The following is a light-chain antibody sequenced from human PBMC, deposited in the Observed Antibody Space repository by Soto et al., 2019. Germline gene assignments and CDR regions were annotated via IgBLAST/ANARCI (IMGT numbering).Light chain of an antibody. J-gene: IGKJ1*01. CDR2: DAS. CDR1: QDISNY. CDR3: QQYDNLPRT. V-gene: IGKV1-33*01. Sequence: DIQMTQSPSSLSASVGDRVTITCQASQDISNYLNWYQQKPGKAPKLLSYDASNLETGVPSRFSGSGSGTDFTVTISSLQPEDIETYYCQQYDNLPRTFGQGTEVEIK.